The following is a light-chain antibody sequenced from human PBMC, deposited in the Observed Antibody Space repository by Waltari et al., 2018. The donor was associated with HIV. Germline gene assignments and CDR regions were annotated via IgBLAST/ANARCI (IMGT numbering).Light chain of an antibody. J-gene: IGKJ2*01. CDR3: QQYAASPYT. CDR2: GAS. CDR1: ENMTSQY. Sequence: EIMLTQSPATLSLSPGETALLSCRASENMTSQYLAWYQQKSGQAPRLLLFGASTRNPGVPERFGGAGSGADFTLTVSRLEPEDFALYFCQQYAASPYTFGQGT. V-gene: IGKV3-20*01.